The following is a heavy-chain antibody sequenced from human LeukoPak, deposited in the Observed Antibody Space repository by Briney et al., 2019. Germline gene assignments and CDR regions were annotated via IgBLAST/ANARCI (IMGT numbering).Heavy chain of an antibody. V-gene: IGHV3-23*01. CDR2: IGGSGSHT. D-gene: IGHD1-26*01. CDR3: AVGGRGSYYPYYFDN. J-gene: IGHJ4*02. CDR1: GFTFSSYA. Sequence: AGGSLRLSCATSGFTFSSYAMSWVRQAPGKGLEWVSTIGGSGSHTYHADSVKGRFTVSRDNSKNTLYLQLNSLRAEDTAVYYCAVGGRGSYYPYYFDNWGQGTLVTVSS.